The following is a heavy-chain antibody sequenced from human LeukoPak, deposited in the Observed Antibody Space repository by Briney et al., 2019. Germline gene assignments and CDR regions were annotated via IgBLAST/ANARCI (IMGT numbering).Heavy chain of an antibody. V-gene: IGHV4-59*13. D-gene: IGHD3-10*01. CDR2: IHYSGAT. CDR1: GGSISNYY. CDR3: TRKGEHYYDSGKLWPAWFDL. J-gene: IGHJ5*02. Sequence: TSGTLSLTCTVSGGSISNYYWSWIRQPPGRGLEWIGYIHYSGATDYNPSLKSRVTISIDTSKNQVSLKLTSVTAADTAVYYCTRKGEHYYDSGKLWPAWFDLWGQGTLVTVSS.